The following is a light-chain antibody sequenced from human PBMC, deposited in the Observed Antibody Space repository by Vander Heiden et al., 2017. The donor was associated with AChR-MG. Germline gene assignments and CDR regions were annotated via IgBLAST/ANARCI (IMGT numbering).Light chain of an antibody. V-gene: IGLV1-47*01. CDR1: NSKPGSTL. CDR3: AVWDDSLSRWL. Sequence: QSVSTQPPSASGTPGQSVTFPCSVGNSKPGSTLAYWYQQFPGTAPKLLIYRDDQRPPGVPDRFSASRSDTSASLALSGPRSEDEAVYYCAVWDDSLSRWLFGGGTKLTVL. CDR2: RDD. J-gene: IGLJ3*02.